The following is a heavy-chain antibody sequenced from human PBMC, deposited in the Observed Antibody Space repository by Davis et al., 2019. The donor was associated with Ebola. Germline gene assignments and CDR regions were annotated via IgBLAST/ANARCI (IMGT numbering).Heavy chain of an antibody. J-gene: IGHJ3*02. V-gene: IGHV3-64D*08. D-gene: IGHD3-16*01. CDR2: ISSNGGST. CDR1: GFTFSSYA. Sequence: GGSLRLSCSASGFTFSSYAMHWVRQAPGKGLEYVSAISSNGGSTYYADSVKGRFTISRDNSKNTLYLQMSSLRAEDTALYYCAKEMPDLGEAFDIWGQGTMVTVSS. CDR3: AKEMPDLGEAFDI.